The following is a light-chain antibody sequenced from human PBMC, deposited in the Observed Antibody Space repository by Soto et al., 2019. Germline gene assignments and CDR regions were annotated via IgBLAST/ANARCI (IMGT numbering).Light chain of an antibody. J-gene: IGKJ1*01. CDR3: QQYNSWT. CDR2: KAS. CDR1: PSISSW. V-gene: IGKV1-5*03. Sequence: DIQMTQSPSTLSASVGDRVTITCRASPSISSWLAWYQQKPGKAPKLLIYKASSLESGVPSRFSGSESRTEFTLTISRLQPDDFEPYYCQQYNSWTFGQGNKVEIK.